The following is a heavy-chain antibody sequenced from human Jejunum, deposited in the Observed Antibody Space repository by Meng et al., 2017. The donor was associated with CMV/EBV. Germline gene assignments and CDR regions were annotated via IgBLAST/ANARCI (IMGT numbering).Heavy chain of an antibody. V-gene: IGHV4-4*07. CDR1: GDCTSTHY. D-gene: IGHD2-21*01. CDR3: ARACEGRDAWYFDL. CDR2: RENGGDT. Sequence: VQVPGPGPGRGKPTQSLTRPFTGCGDCTSTHYWGWIRQPPGRGLEWIGSRENGGDTYYNPSLNSRVTVSMDTSKNQFSLTLTSVTAADTAVYYCARACEGRDAWYFDLWGPGTLVTVSS. J-gene: IGHJ2*01.